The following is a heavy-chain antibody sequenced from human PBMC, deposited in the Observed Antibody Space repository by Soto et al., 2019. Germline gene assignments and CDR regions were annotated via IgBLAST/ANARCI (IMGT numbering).Heavy chain of an antibody. J-gene: IGHJ4*02. CDR3: TTDDEYCSSTSCYMDY. Sequence: GGSLRLSCAASGFTFSNAWMSWVRQAPGKGLEWGGRIKSKTDGGTTDYAAPVKGRFTISRDDSKNTLYLQMNSLKTEDTAVYYCTTDDEYCSSTSCYMDYWGQGTLVTVSS. V-gene: IGHV3-15*01. D-gene: IGHD2-2*02. CDR1: GFTFSNAW. CDR2: IKSKTDGGTT.